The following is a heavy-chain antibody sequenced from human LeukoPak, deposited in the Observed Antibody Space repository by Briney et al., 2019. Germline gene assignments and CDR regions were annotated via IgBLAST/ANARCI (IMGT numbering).Heavy chain of an antibody. Sequence: ASVKVSCKASGYSFTTYEINWVRQVAGQGLEWMGWMKPDSGDTGLAQRFEGRFTMTVNTSINTAYMELSSLKFEDTGVYYCARQYFRAWSGLYTYTWLDPWGQGTLVTVSS. CDR3: ARQYFRAWSGLYTYTWLDP. CDR2: MKPDSGDT. V-gene: IGHV1-8*01. J-gene: IGHJ5*02. D-gene: IGHD3-3*01. CDR1: GYSFTTYE.